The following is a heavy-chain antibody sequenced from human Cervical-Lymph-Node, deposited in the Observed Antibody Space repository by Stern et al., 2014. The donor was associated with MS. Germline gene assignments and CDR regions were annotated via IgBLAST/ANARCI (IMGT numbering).Heavy chain of an antibody. J-gene: IGHJ5*02. CDR1: GASISSGGYY. CDR3: ARMSEYSAENYFDP. Sequence: QVQLVQSGPRLVKPSQTLSLTCTVSGASISSGGYYWSWVRQHPPKGLEWIGYIYSSGSTYYNPSLASRLAMSIDTAKNQFSLRLSSVTAADTAVYYCARMSEYSAENYFDPWGQGTLVTVSS. D-gene: IGHD1-26*01. CDR2: IYSSGST. V-gene: IGHV4-31*03.